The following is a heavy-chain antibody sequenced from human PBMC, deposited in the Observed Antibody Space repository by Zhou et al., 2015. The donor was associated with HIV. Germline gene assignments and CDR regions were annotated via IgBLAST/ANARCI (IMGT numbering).Heavy chain of an antibody. Sequence: QLVESGGGLVRPGGSLRLSCRVSGFTFENYVFHWVRHVPGKGLMWVSRVSFDGTTTDYADAVQGRFTISRDNAKKTLYLQMNNLRVEDTGVYYCARVKLPGRHFDWLVSPVAYWGQGTQVTVAS. CDR2: VSFDGTTT. J-gene: IGHJ4*02. V-gene: IGHV3-74*01. CDR1: GFTFENYV. CDR3: ARVKLPGRHFDWLVSPVAY. D-gene: IGHD3-9*01.